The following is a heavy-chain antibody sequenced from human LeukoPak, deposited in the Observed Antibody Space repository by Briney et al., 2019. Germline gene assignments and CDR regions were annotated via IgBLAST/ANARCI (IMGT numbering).Heavy chain of an antibody. CDR1: GGTFSSYA. J-gene: IGHJ4*02. CDR2: IIPLFGTP. Sequence: GASVKVSCKASGGTFSSYAITWVRQAPGQGLEWMGGIIPLFGTPNYAQKFQGRVTITADESTSTAYMELSSLRSEDTAVYYCARDDAAVAGNDDYWGQGTLVTVSS. V-gene: IGHV1-69*13. CDR3: ARDDAAVAGNDDY. D-gene: IGHD6-19*01.